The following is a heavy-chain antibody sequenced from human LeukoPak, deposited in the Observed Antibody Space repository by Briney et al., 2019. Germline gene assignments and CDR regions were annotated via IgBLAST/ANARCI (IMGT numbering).Heavy chain of an antibody. D-gene: IGHD3-22*01. CDR3: LSSGYSTDY. V-gene: IGHV1-46*01. Sequence: ASVKVSCKASGYTFTSYYMHWVRQAPGQGLEWMGIINPSGGSTSYAQKFQGRVTMTRDMSTSTDYMELSSLRSEDTAVYYCLSSGYSTDYWGQGTLVTVSS. CDR2: INPSGGST. J-gene: IGHJ4*02. CDR1: GYTFTSYY.